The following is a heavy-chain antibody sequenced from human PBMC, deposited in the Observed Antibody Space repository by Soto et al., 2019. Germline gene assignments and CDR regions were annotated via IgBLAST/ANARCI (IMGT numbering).Heavy chain of an antibody. CDR1: GFTFSSYA. CDR3: ARDGDVWFGELSWFDP. V-gene: IGHV3-23*01. J-gene: IGHJ5*02. Sequence: GGSLRLSCAASGFTFSSYAMSWVRQAPGKGLEWVSAISGSGGSTYYADSVKGRFTISRDNSKNTLYLQMNSLRAEDTAVYYCARDGDVWFGELSWFDPWGQGTLVTVSS. D-gene: IGHD3-10*01. CDR2: ISGSGGST.